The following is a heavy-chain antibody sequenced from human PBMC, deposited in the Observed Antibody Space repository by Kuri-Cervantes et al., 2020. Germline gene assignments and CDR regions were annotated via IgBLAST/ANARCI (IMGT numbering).Heavy chain of an antibody. J-gene: IGHJ4*02. CDR3: ARLSTVITPGYFDY. Sequence: GESLKISCKGSGYSFTSYWIAWVRQMPGKGLERMGIIYPGNSDTTYSPSFQGQVTISADKSISTAYLQWSSLKASDTAIYYCARLSTVITPGYFDYWSQGTLVTVSS. CDR2: IYPGNSDT. V-gene: IGHV5-51*01. D-gene: IGHD4-23*01. CDR1: GYSFTSYW.